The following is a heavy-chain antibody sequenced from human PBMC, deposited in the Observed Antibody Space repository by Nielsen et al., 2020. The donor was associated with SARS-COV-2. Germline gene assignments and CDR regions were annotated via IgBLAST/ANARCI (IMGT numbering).Heavy chain of an antibody. CDR1: GFTFSSYG. J-gene: IGHJ4*02. D-gene: IGHD5-18*01. CDR3: ASSGYSYGYQFDY. V-gene: IGHV3-33*01. Sequence: GESLKISCAASGFTFSSYGMHWVRQAPGKGLEWVAVIWYDGSNKYYADSVKGRFTISRDNSKNTLYLQMNSLRAEDTALYYCASSGYSYGYQFDYWGQGTLVTVSS. CDR2: IWYDGSNK.